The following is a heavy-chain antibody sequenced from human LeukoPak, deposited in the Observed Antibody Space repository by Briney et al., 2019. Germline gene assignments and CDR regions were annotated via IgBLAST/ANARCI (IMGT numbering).Heavy chain of an antibody. D-gene: IGHD2-15*01. Sequence: GGSLRLSCAASGLTFSSYAMSWVRQPPGKGLEWVSAISGSGGSTYYADSVKGRFTISRDNSKKTLYLQMSSLRAEDTAVYFCIRGGVAANNYYYYMDVWGRGTTVIVSS. CDR3: IRGGVAANNYYYYMDV. V-gene: IGHV3-23*01. J-gene: IGHJ6*03. CDR1: GLTFSSYA. CDR2: ISGSGGST.